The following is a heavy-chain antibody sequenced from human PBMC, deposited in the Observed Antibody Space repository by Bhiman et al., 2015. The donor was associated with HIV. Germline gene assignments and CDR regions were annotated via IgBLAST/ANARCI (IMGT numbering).Heavy chain of an antibody. V-gene: IGHV3-21*04. CDR3: AKGGTWGSQMEGLQDFDY. CDR1: GFTFSAYS. Sequence: EVQLVESGGGLVKPGGSLRLSCAASGFTFSAYSMNWVRQAPGKGLEWVSSISSGSTYIYYADSVKGRFTISRDNSKNTLYLQMNSLRAEDTAVYYCAKGGTWGSQMEGLQDFDYWGQGTLVTVSS. D-gene: IGHD3-16*01. J-gene: IGHJ4*02. CDR2: ISSGSTYI.